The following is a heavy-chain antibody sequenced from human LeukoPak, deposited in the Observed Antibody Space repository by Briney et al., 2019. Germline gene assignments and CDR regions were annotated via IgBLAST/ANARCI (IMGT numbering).Heavy chain of an antibody. CDR3: AKRDSSGSYPYYFDY. V-gene: IGHV3-23*01. CDR2: ISGSGGST. J-gene: IGHJ4*02. D-gene: IGHD3-22*01. Sequence: GGSLRLSCAASGFTFSSYAMSWVRQAPGKGLEWVSAISGSGGSTYYADSVKGRFTISRDNSKDTLYLQMNSLRVEDTATYYCAKRDSSGSYPYYFDYWGQGTLVTVSS. CDR1: GFTFSSYA.